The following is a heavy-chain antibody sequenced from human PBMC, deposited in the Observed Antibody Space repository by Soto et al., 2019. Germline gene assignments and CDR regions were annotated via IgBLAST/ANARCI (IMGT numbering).Heavy chain of an antibody. CDR2: IYYSGST. Sequence: PSETLSLTCTVSGGSISSYYWSWIRQPPGKGLEWIGYIYYSGSTNYNPSLKSRVTISVDTSKNQFSLKLSSVTAADTAVYYCARAQRGVAARLSWFDPWGQGTLVTVSS. D-gene: IGHD6-6*01. J-gene: IGHJ5*02. CDR1: GGSISSYY. V-gene: IGHV4-59*01. CDR3: ARAQRGVAARLSWFDP.